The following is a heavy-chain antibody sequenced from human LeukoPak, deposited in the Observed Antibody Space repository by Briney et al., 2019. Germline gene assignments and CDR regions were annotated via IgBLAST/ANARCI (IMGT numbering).Heavy chain of an antibody. CDR2: ISGSGDST. CDR3: AKDRRYFDWSPRFDY. V-gene: IGHV3-23*01. J-gene: IGHJ4*02. Sequence: GGSLRLSCAASGFTFRSYAMSWVRQAPGKGLEWVSGISGSGDSTYYADSVKGWFTISRDNSKNTLYLQMNRLRAEDTAVYYCAKDRRYFDWSPRFDYWGQGTLVTVSS. CDR1: GFTFRSYA. D-gene: IGHD3-9*01.